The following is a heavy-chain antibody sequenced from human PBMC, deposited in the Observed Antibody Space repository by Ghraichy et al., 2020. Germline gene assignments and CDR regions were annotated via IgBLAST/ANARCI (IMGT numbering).Heavy chain of an antibody. D-gene: IGHD3-10*01. V-gene: IGHV1-69*04. J-gene: IGHJ5*02. CDR2: IIPILGIA. CDR3: ARDTMVRGPNWFDP. Sequence: SSVKVSCKASGGTFSSYTISWVRQAPGQGLEWMGRIIPILGIANYAQKFQGRVTITADKSTSTAYMELSSLRSEDTAVYYCARDTMVRGPNWFDPWGQGTLVTVSS. CDR1: GGTFSSYT.